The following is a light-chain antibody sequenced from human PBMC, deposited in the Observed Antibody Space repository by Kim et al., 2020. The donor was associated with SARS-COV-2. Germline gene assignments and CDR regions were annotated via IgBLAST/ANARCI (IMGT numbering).Light chain of an antibody. CDR3: QQYNSYAGT. V-gene: IGKV1-5*03. Sequence: ATVGDRFTITCLARRSISSWLFLYQQNPGNSPTLQIYKASSLERGVPLRFSGSGSGTEFTLTISSLEPDDFASYFCQQYNSYAGTFGQGTKLE. CDR2: KAS. J-gene: IGKJ2*01. CDR1: RSISSW.